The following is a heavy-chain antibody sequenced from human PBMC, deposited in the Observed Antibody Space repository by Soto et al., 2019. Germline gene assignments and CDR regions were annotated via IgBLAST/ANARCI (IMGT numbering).Heavy chain of an antibody. V-gene: IGHV1-69*01. Sequence: QVQLVQSGAEVKKPGSSVKVSCKASGGTFSSYAISWVRQAPGQGLEWMGGIIPIFGTANYAQKFQGRVTITADESTSTAYMELSSLRSEDTAVYYCARDMLGQVGATLGYYYYGMDVWGQGTTVTVSS. CDR1: GGTFSSYA. CDR3: ARDMLGQVGATLGYYYYGMDV. J-gene: IGHJ6*02. D-gene: IGHD1-26*01. CDR2: IIPIFGTA.